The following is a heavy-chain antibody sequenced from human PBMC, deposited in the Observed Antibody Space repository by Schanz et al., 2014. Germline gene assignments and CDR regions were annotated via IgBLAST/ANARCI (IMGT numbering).Heavy chain of an antibody. CDR2: ISGSGGST. J-gene: IGHJ4*02. D-gene: IGHD1-1*01. V-gene: IGHV3-23*04. CDR3: ARGTDWNLHY. CDR1: GFTFSTYA. Sequence: EVHLVESGGGLVKRGGSLRLSCAASGFTFSTYAMSWVRQAPGKGLEWVSAISGSGGSTYYADSVKGRFTVSRDSGQNSLYLQMNSLRAGDTAVYYCARGTDWNLHYWGQGALVTVSS.